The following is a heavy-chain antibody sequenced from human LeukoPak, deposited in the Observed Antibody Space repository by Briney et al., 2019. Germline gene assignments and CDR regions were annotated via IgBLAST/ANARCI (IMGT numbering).Heavy chain of an antibody. D-gene: IGHD3-22*01. CDR3: ARYYYDSSGYFGDWFDP. J-gene: IGHJ5*02. CDR1: GGSISSYY. CDR2: IYYSGST. V-gene: IGHV4-59*08. Sequence: KPSETLSLTCTVSGGSISSYYWSWIRQPPGKGLDWIGYIYYSGSTNYNPSLKSRVTISVDTSKNQFSLKLSSVTAADTAVYYCARYYYDSSGYFGDWFDPWGQGTLVTVSS.